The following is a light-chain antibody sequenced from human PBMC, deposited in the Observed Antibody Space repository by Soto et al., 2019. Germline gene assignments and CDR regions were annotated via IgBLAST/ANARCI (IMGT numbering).Light chain of an antibody. CDR1: SSDVGGYNY. CDR3: SSYTSSSTVL. Sequence: QSVLTQPASVSGSPGQSITISCTGTSSDVGGYNYVSWYQQHPGKAPKLMIYDVSNRPSRVSNRFSGSKSGNTASLTISGLQAEDEANYYCSSYTSSSTVLFGGGTKLTVL. J-gene: IGLJ2*01. V-gene: IGLV2-14*01. CDR2: DVS.